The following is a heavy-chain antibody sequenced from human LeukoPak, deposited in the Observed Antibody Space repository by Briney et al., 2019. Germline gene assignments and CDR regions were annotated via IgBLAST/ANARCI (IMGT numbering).Heavy chain of an antibody. CDR2: IYYSGST. CDR3: ARDRGSGYFPGFDS. D-gene: IGHD3-3*01. V-gene: IGHV4-59*01. Sequence: KSSETLSLTCTVSGGSISSYYWSWIRQPPGKGLEWIGYIYYSGSTNYNPSLKSRVTISVDTTKNQFSLKLSSVTAADTAVYYCARDRGSGYFPGFDSWGQGTLVTVSS. CDR1: GGSISSYY. J-gene: IGHJ4*02.